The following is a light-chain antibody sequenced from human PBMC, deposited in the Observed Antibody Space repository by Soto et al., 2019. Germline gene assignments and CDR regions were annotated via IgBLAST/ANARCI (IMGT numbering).Light chain of an antibody. CDR3: SSYMTTSDLKV. J-gene: IGLJ3*02. CDR1: STDIGDYNY. V-gene: IGLV2-14*01. CDR2: EVS. Sequence: QSALTQPASVSGSPGQSITISCTGTSTDIGDYNYVSWYQKHPGKAPKLFMYEVSNRPSGGSNRFSGAKSGKTASLTIYGLQAEYEAEYSCSSYMTTSDLKVFGGGTKVTVL.